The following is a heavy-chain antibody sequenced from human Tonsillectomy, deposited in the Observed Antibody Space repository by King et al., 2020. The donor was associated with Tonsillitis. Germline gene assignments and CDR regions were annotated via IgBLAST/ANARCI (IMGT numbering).Heavy chain of an antibody. V-gene: IGHV4-59*01. D-gene: IGHD3-10*01. CDR1: GGSISPYY. CDR3: ARGYYYGSGRHPGDFDY. CDR2: IYHTGST. J-gene: IGHJ4*02. Sequence: QLQESGPGLVKPSETLSLTCTVSGGSISPYYWSWIRQPPGKGLEWIGYIYHTGSTNYNPSLNSRVTISVDTSKNQFSLNLSSVTAADTAVYYCARGYYYGSGRHPGDFDYWGQGTLVTVSS.